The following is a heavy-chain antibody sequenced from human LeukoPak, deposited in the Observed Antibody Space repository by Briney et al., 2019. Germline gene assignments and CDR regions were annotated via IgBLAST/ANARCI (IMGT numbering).Heavy chain of an antibody. D-gene: IGHD3-16*01. CDR1: GITLSNYG. V-gene: IGHV3-23*01. Sequence: GGPLRLSCAVSGITLSNYGMSWVRQAPGKGLEWVAGISDSGGRTNYADSVKGRFTISRDNPKNTLYLQMNSLRAEDTAVYFCAKRGVVIRVMLVGFHKEANYFDSWGQGVLVTVSS. CDR2: ISDSGGRT. CDR3: AKRGVVIRVMLVGFHKEANYFDS. J-gene: IGHJ4*02.